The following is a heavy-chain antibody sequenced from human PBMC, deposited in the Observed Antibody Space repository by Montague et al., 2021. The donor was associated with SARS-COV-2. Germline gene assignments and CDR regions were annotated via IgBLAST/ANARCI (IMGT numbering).Heavy chain of an antibody. CDR2: ISYDGSNK. CDR1: GFTFSSYG. V-gene: IGHV3-30*18. Sequence: SRRLSCAASGFTFSSYGVHWVRQAPGKGLEWVAVISYDGSNKHYADSVKGRFTISRDNSKNTLYLQMNSLRAEDTAVYYCAKDQGDCSSSRCFRGWTYYYYGMDVWGQGTTVTASS. D-gene: IGHD2-2*01. CDR3: AKDQGDCSSSRCFRGWTYYYYGMDV. J-gene: IGHJ6*02.